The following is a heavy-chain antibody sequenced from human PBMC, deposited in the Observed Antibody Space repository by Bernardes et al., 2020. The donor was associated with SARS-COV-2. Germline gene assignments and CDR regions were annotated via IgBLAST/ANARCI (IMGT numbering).Heavy chain of an antibody. D-gene: IGHD3-22*01. CDR2: IYSSNR. CDR3: ARSHRDSSRYAYFYDN. V-gene: IGHV3-66*01. J-gene: IGHJ4*02. CDR1: GFTVSSNY. Sequence: GGSLRLSCAASGFTVSSNYMSWVRQAPGKGLEWVSVIYSSNRYYADSVKGRFTISRDNSKTTLYMQMNNLRDEDTAVYYCARSHRDSSRYAYFYDNWGQGTMVTVSS.